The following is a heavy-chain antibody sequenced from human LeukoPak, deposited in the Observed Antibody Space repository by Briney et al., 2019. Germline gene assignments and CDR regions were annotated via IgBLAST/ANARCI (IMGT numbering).Heavy chain of an antibody. CDR1: VDSVTSPSYS. CDR2: IYYRGTT. Sequence: SETLSLTCSVSVDSVTSPSYSWGWIRQPPGGGLEWIGSIYYRGTTHYNPSLKSRVAISTDTSKNEFSLRLSSVTAADTALYYCASAYCSSTTCPFDSWGQGTLVTVSS. V-gene: IGHV4-39*01. J-gene: IGHJ4*02. D-gene: IGHD2-2*01. CDR3: ASAYCSSTTCPFDS.